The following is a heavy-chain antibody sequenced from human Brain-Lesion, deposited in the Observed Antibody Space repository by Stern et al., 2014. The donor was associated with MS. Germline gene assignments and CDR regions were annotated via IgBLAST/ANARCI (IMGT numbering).Heavy chain of an antibody. D-gene: IGHD1-14*01. CDR2: ISLDSGTI. Sequence: EVQLLESGGDLVQPGRSLRLSCAAFGFTFDDYAIHWVRQAPGKGLEWVGGISLDSGTIGYADSVKGRFTTSRDNAYSSLYLQMNSLRPEDTALYYCARDITGSSAYFAYWGQGTLVTVSS. J-gene: IGHJ4*02. CDR3: ARDITGSSAYFAY. CDR1: GFTFDDYA. V-gene: IGHV3-9*01.